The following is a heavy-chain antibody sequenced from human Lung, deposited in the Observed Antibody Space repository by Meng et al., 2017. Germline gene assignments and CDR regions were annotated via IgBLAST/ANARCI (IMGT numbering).Heavy chain of an antibody. Sequence: QVQQVQAGAEVKKPGASVKVTGKAAGGTFSSYAISWVRQAPGQGLEWMGGIIPILGIANYAQKFQGRVTITADKSTSTAYMELSSLRSEDTAVYYCARGSYCGGDCYFLFDYWGQGTLVTVSS. D-gene: IGHD2-21*02. CDR2: IIPILGIA. CDR1: GGTFSSYA. CDR3: ARGSYCGGDCYFLFDY. J-gene: IGHJ4*02. V-gene: IGHV1-69*10.